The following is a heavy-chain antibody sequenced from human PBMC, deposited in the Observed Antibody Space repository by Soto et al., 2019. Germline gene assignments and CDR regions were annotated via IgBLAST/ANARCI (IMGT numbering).Heavy chain of an antibody. V-gene: IGHV1-18*01. Sequence: QVQLVQSGAEVKKPGASVKVSCKASGYTFTNYGITWVRQAPGQGLERMGWINPYNAKTNSAQKFQGRVSMTTDTSPSTAYMEVLSLRSDDTAIYYCARASESLGWWGQGTRVTVSS. CDR3: ARASESLGW. D-gene: IGHD6-19*01. CDR2: INPYNAKT. J-gene: IGHJ4*02. CDR1: GYTFTNYG.